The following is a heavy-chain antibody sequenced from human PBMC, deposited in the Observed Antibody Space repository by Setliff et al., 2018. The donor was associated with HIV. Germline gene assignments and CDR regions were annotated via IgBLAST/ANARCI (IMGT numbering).Heavy chain of an antibody. J-gene: IGHJ2*01. CDR3: VKERWSTRYFDL. Sequence: VGSLRLSCAASGFTFTNFALHWVRQAPGKGLQYISAITSDGNNTYYADSVKGRFTISRDNSRKTLFLQMDSLRIDDTAIYYCVKERWSTRYFDLWGRGSLVTVSS. CDR1: GFTFTNFA. V-gene: IGHV3-64*02. CDR2: ITSDGNNT. D-gene: IGHD6-13*01.